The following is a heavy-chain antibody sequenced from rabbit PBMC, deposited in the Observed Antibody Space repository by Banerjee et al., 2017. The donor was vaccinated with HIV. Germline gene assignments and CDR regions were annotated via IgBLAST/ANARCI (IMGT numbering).Heavy chain of an antibody. J-gene: IGHJ4*01. D-gene: IGHD4-1*01. CDR1: GFDISSSYW. CDR3: ARDLAGVTGWNFGL. Sequence: EESGGGLVQPEGSLALTCTASGFDISSSYWICWVRQAPGKGLEWIGCIYNGNGNTYYATWAKGRFTISKTSSTTVTLQMTSLTVADTATYFCARDLAGVTGWNFGLWGPGTLVTVS. V-gene: IGHV1S45*01. CDR2: IYNGNGNT.